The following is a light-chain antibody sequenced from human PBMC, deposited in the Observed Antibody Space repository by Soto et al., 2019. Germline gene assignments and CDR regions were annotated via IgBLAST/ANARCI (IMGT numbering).Light chain of an antibody. CDR2: DVS. V-gene: IGLV2-14*01. CDR3: TSYTTISTYV. J-gene: IGLJ1*01. Sequence: QSVLTQPASVSGSPGQSITISCTGTSSDVGGYNYVSWYQQHPGKAPKLMIYDVSNRPSGVSNRFSGSKSGNTASLTISGLQADVEADYYCTSYTTISTYVFGTGTNVTVL. CDR1: SSDVGGYNY.